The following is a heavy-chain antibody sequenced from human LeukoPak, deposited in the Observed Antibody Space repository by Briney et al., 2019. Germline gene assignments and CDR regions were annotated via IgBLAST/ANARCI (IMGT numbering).Heavy chain of an antibody. J-gene: IGHJ6*03. CDR1: GYSISSGYY. V-gene: IGHV4-38-2*02. D-gene: IGHD3-9*01. CDR3: AGGSVLRYFDWSYYYYYMDV. CDR2: INHSGST. Sequence: SETLSLTCTVSGYSISSGYYWGWIRQPPGKGLEWIGEINHSGSTNYNPSLKSRVTISVDTSKNQFSLKLSSVTAADTAVYYCAGGSVLRYFDWSYYYYYMDVWGKGTTVTVSS.